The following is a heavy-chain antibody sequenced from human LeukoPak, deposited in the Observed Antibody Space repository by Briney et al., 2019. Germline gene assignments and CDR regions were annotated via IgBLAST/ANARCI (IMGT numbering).Heavy chain of an antibody. V-gene: IGHV4-30-2*01. Sequence: PSETLSLTCAVSGGSISSGGHSWSWIRQPPGKGLEWIGYIYHSGSTYYNPSLKSRVTISVDRSKNQFSLKLSSVTAADTAVYYCARGRGGSPMEYYGMDVWGQGTTVTVSS. J-gene: IGHJ6*02. CDR2: IYHSGST. D-gene: IGHD2-15*01. CDR1: GGSISSGGHS. CDR3: ARGRGGSPMEYYGMDV.